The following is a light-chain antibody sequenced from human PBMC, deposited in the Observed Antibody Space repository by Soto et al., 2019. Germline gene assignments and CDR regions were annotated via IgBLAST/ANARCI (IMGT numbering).Light chain of an antibody. V-gene: IGKV2-30*02. J-gene: IGKJ2*01. Sequence: DVVMTQSPLSLPVTLGQPASISCRSSQSLVHSDGNTYLNWFQQRPGQSPRRLIYKVSNRDSGVPDRFSGSGSGTNFTLKISRVEAEDVGVYYCTQGTHWPPYTFGQGTKLEFK. CDR1: QSLVHSDGNTY. CDR2: KVS. CDR3: TQGTHWPPYT.